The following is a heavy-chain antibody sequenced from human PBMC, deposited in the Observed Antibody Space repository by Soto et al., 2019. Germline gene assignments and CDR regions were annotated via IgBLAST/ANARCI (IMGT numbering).Heavy chain of an antibody. D-gene: IGHD2-21*02. J-gene: IGHJ6*02. Sequence: QITLKESGPTLVQPTQTLTLTCSCSGFSLTTGGMGVGWIRQPPGKALEWLALIYWDDDKGYSPSLKSRLTIIKDISKNQVVLTMTNMDPVDTATYYCARIYYAGGNCYRRGGFYYGMDVWGQGTTVTVSS. CDR2: IYWDDDK. CDR3: ARIYYAGGNCYRRGGFYYGMDV. CDR1: GFSLTTGGMG. V-gene: IGHV2-5*02.